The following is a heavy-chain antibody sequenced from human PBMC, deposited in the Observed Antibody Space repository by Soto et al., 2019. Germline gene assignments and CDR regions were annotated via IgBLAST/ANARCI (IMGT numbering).Heavy chain of an antibody. V-gene: IGHV3-23*01. CDR3: AKADGQQWLIPHLDN. CDR1: GFNFKKFA. D-gene: IGHD6-19*01. CDR2: ISCCGGSA. J-gene: IGHJ4*02. Sequence: EVQLLETGGGVVQPGGSLRLSCVGSGFNFKKFAMAWVRQAAGEGLEWVSGISCCGGSASYADSVKARFSIARDDSKNTVSLQLNSLRVEDTAQYYCAKADGQQWLIPHLDNWGQGTLVTVS.